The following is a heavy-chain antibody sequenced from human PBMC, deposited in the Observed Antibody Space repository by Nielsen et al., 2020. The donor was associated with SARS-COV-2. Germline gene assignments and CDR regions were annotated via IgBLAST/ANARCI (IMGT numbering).Heavy chain of an antibody. CDR1: GGSISSSSYF. V-gene: IGHV4-39*07. J-gene: IGHJ4*02. Sequence: SETLSLTCTVSGGSISSSSYFWGWIRQTPGKGLEWIGNIFHSGSTYYNPSLKSRVTISVDTSKNQFSLNLRSVTAADTAVYYCAKVGGASAGLIDDWGQGTLVAVSS. CDR2: IFHSGST. D-gene: IGHD6-13*01. CDR3: AKVGGASAGLIDD.